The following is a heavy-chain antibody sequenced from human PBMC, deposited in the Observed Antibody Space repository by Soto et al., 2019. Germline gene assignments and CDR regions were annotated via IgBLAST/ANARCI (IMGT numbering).Heavy chain of an antibody. CDR1: GFSLSARGVG. V-gene: IGHV2-5*01. D-gene: IGHD3-16*01. CDR3: AHCPWGAAPDY. Sequence: QITLKESGPTLVKPTQTLTLTCTFSGFSLSARGVGVGWIRQPPGKALEWLALIYWNDDKRYSPSLQSRLTITKDASKNQVVFSMTNVDPADTATYYCAHCPWGAAPDYWGQGTLVTVSS. J-gene: IGHJ4*02. CDR2: IYWNDDK.